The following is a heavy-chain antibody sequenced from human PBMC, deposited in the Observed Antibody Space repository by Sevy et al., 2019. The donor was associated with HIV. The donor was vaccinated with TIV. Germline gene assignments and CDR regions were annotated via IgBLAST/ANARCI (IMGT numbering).Heavy chain of an antibody. CDR2: IKSKTDGGTT. J-gene: IGHJ5*02. V-gene: IGHV3-15*01. CDR3: TTDLWFGEIDWFDP. Sequence: GWSLRLSCAASGFTFSNAWMSWVRQAPGKGLEWVGRIKSKTDGGTTDYAAPVKGRFTISRDDSKNTLYLQMNSLKTEDTAVYYCTTDLWFGEIDWFDPWGQGTLVTVSS. CDR1: GFTFSNAW. D-gene: IGHD3-10*01.